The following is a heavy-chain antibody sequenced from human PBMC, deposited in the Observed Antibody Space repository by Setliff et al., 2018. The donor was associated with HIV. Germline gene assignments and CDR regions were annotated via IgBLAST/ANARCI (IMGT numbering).Heavy chain of an antibody. D-gene: IGHD6-13*01. V-gene: IGHV4-31*03. Sequence: SETLSLTCTVTGGSISSGGFYWTWIRQHPGKGLEWIGYIYNTGSTHHSPSLESRVTISIDTSKNQFSLKLSSVTAADTAVYFCVRGRGSSSSWPIDYWGQGTLVTVSS. CDR1: GGSISSGGFY. CDR3: VRGRGSSSSWPIDY. J-gene: IGHJ4*02. CDR2: IYNTGST.